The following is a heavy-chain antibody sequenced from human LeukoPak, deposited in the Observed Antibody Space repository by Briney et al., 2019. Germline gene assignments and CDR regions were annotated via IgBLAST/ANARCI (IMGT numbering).Heavy chain of an antibody. Sequence: GGSLRLSCAASGFTFSSYWMHWVRQAPGKGLVWVSRINSDGSSTSYADSVRGRFTISRDNAKNSLYPQMNSLRDEDTAVYYCATASQYDYWGQGTLVTVSS. V-gene: IGHV3-74*01. CDR3: ATASQYDY. J-gene: IGHJ4*02. CDR2: INSDGSST. D-gene: IGHD4-11*01. CDR1: GFTFSSYW.